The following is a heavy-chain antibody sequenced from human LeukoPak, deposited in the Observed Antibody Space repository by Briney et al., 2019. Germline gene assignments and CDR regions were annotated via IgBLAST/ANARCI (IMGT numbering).Heavy chain of an antibody. D-gene: IGHD3-16*01. CDR3: AKDRDDYVWGSSLGAFDI. V-gene: IGHV3-23*01. CDR2: ISGSGGSR. Sequence: GGSLRLSCAASGFTFSSYSMSCVRQAPGKGLEWVSLISGSGGSRYYAESVKGRFTISRDNSKNTIYLQMNSLRAEDTAVFYCAKDRDDYVWGSSLGAFDIWGQGTMVTVSS. J-gene: IGHJ3*02. CDR1: GFTFSSYS.